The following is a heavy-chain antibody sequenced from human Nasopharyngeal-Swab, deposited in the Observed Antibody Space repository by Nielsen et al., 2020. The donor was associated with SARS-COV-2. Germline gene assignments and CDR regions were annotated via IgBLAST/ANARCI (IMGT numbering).Heavy chain of an antibody. J-gene: IGHJ4*02. V-gene: IGHV3-7*03. Sequence: GESLKISCADSGFNFNTSWMTWVRQAPGKGLEWVANINPDGSEKNDVDSVKGRFTISRDNAERSLYLHMKSLRGDDTAVYYCAHYASAAYWGQGTLVTVSS. CDR2: INPDGSEK. CDR3: AHYASAAY. D-gene: IGHD2-2*01. CDR1: GFNFNTSW.